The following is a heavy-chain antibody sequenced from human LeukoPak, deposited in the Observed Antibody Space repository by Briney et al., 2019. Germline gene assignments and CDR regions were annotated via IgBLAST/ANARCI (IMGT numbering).Heavy chain of an antibody. D-gene: IGHD3-22*01. Sequence: PGGSLRLSCEASGFTFRSYWMYWVRQAPGKGLVWVSRTNTDGSSTSYADSVKGRFTISRDNAKNTLYLQMNSLRAEDTAVYYCARGGGYYYYWGQGTLVTVSS. CDR3: ARGGGYYYY. J-gene: IGHJ4*02. CDR2: TNTDGSST. V-gene: IGHV3-74*01. CDR1: GFTFRSYW.